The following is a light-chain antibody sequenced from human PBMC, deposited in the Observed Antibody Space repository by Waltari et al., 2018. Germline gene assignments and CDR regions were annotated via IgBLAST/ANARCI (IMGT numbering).Light chain of an antibody. CDR1: QDLSNF. J-gene: IGKJ4*01. CDR3: LQHYTYPLA. CDR2: TAS. V-gene: IGKV1-17*03. Sequence: DLQLTQSPSAMSASVGDSVTITCRASQDLSNFLDRFQEKPGKVPKRLISTASTLQSGVPSRFSGSGSGTEFTLTISSLQPEDFATYYCLQHYTYPLAFGGGTKVEIK.